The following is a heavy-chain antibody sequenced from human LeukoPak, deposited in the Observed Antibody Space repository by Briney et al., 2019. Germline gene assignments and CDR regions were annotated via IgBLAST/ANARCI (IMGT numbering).Heavy chain of an antibody. CDR1: GGSITSNTYY. J-gene: IGHJ4*02. CDR2: MYHTGST. Sequence: PSETLSLTCSVSGGSITSNTYYWGWMRQPPGIGPEWIGSMYHTGSTYYKPSLKSRLTISADTSKNQFSLKLSSVTAADTAVYYCAMGAGSWYDYWGRGTLVTVSS. V-gene: IGHV4-39*01. D-gene: IGHD6-13*01. CDR3: AMGAGSWYDY.